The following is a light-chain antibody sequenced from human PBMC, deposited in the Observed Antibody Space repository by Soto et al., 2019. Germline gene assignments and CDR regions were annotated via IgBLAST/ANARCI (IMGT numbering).Light chain of an antibody. CDR2: GAS. CDR3: QQRTNWPPA. CDR1: QGVSNS. Sequence: EIVTTQSPATLSVSPGERATLSCRASQGVSNSLAWFQQKPGQAPRLLIYGASSRATGIPARFSGSGSGTDFTLTISSLEPEDFAIYYCQQRTNWPPAFGQGTRLEIK. J-gene: IGKJ5*01. V-gene: IGKV3-11*01.